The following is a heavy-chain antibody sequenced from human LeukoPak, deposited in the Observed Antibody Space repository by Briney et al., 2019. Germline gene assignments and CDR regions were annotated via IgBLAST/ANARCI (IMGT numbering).Heavy chain of an antibody. V-gene: IGHV1-2*06. J-gene: IGHJ6*03. Sequence: ASVKVSCKASGYTFTGFCIHWVRQAPGQGLEWMGRINPNSGDTNYAQKFQGRVSMTTDTSISTAYMEVSRLRSDDTAVYYCARALVRVLAVSMDVWGKGTTVTVSS. CDR1: GYTFTGFC. CDR2: INPNSGDT. CDR3: ARALVRVLAVSMDV. D-gene: IGHD3-10*01.